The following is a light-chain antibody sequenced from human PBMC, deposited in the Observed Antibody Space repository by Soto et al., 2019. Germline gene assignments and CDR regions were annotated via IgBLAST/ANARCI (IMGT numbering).Light chain of an antibody. CDR3: QKRSNWPPIT. V-gene: IGKV3D-20*02. Sequence: EIVLTQSPGTLSLSPGERVTLSCRASQSVSSSYLAWYQQKPGQAPRLLIYDASNRATGIPARFSGSGSGTDFTLTISRLEPEDFAVYYCQKRSNWPPITFGQGTRLENK. CDR1: QSVSSSY. J-gene: IGKJ5*01. CDR2: DAS.